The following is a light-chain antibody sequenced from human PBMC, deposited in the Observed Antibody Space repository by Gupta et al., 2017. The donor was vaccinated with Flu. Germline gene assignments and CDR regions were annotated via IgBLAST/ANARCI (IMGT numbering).Light chain of an antibody. Sequence: EIVLTQSPGTLALSPGERATLTCRASQSIYGNYFAWFQQKPGQSPRLLIHRASSRATDIPNRFSGSGSGTEFTLTISRLEPEDFAVYYCLQYGNTPLTFGGGTKVELK. J-gene: IGKJ4*01. V-gene: IGKV3-20*01. CDR1: QSIYGNY. CDR3: LQYGNTPLT. CDR2: RAS.